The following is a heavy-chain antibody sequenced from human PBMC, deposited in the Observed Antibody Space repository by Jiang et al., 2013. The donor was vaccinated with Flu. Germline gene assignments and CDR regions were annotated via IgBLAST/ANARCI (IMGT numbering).Heavy chain of an antibody. V-gene: IGHV5-51*01. D-gene: IGHD3-16*02. CDR1: GYSFTSYW. Sequence: GSGYSFTSYWIGWVRQMPGKGLEWMGIIYPGDSDTRYSPSFQGQVTISADKSISTAYLQWSSLKASDTAMYYCASRYDYVWGSYRSLDAFDIWGQGTMVTVSS. J-gene: IGHJ3*02. CDR3: ASRYDYVWGSYRSLDAFDI. CDR2: IYPGDSDT.